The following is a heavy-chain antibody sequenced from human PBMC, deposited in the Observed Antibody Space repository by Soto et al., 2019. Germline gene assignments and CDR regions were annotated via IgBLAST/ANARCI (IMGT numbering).Heavy chain of an antibody. CDR3: SAPGGEVLGSTYKGTEGLDI. V-gene: IGHV1-69*01. Sequence: QVQLVQSGPEVKKPGSSVKVSCEASGGTFSNFAVNWVRQAPGQGLEWVGGIIPLFKVAKYAQKFEGRITIVADDYTITAYMDVTSLRSYATCVYYGSAPGGEVLGSTYKGTEGLDIWGPGTMVTVSS. CDR1: GGTFSNFA. J-gene: IGHJ3*02. D-gene: IGHD3-16*01. CDR2: IIPLFKVA.